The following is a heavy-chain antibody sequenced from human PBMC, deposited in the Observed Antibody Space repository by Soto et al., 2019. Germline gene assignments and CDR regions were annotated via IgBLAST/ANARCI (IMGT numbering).Heavy chain of an antibody. D-gene: IGHD6-19*01. CDR2: ISSSSSYI. CDR3: ATDLKLYSSGWYVGYYYYGMDV. Sequence: DVQLVESGGGLVKPGGSLRLSCGASGFTFSSYSMNWVRQAPGKGLEWVSSISSSSSYIYYADSVKGRFTISRDNAKNSRYLQMISLCAEDTAVYYCATDLKLYSSGWYVGYYYYGMDVWGQGTTVTVSS. J-gene: IGHJ6*02. CDR1: GFTFSSYS. V-gene: IGHV3-21*01.